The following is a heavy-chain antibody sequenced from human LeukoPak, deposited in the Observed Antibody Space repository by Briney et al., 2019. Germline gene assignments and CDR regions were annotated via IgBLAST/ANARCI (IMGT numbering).Heavy chain of an antibody. V-gene: IGHV3-23*01. D-gene: IGHD6-13*01. J-gene: IGHJ4*02. CDR2: ISGSGGST. CDR3: AKYPASGGYFDY. CDR1: GFTFSSYA. Sequence: GGSLRLSCAASGFTFSSYAMSWVRQAPGKGLEWVSAISGSGGSTYYADSVKGRFTISRDNSKNTLYLQMNSLRAEDTAVFYCAKYPASGGYFDYWGQGTLATVSS.